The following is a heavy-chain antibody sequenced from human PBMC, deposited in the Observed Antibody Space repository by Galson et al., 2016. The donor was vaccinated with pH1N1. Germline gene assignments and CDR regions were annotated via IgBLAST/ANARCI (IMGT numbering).Heavy chain of an antibody. Sequence: SETLSLTCTVSGYSISSGYYWGWIRQPPGKGLEWIGSIYHSGSSYYNPSLKSRVTISVDTSKNQFSLKLSSVTATDTAVYYCARDGYGYFGSAGYPRPYYYYMDVWGKGTTVTVSS. CDR2: IYHSGSS. CDR1: GYSISSGYY. V-gene: IGHV4-38-2*02. CDR3: ARDGYGYFGSAGYPRPYYYYMDV. J-gene: IGHJ6*03. D-gene: IGHD3-10*01.